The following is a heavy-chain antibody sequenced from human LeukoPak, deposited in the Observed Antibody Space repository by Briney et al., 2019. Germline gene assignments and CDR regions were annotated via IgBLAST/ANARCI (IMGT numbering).Heavy chain of an antibody. CDR3: ARLSYDSGTHYTVYKY. V-gene: IGHV3-21*01. D-gene: IGHD3-10*01. CDR1: GFTFSSSY. J-gene: IGHJ4*02. CDR2: ISTSSSYI. Sequence: GGSLRLSCAASGFTFSSSYMNWVRQAPGKGLEWVSSISTSSSYIYYADSVKGRFTISRDNAKNSLYLQMNSLRDDDTAVYYCARLSYDSGTHYTVYKYWGQGTLVTVSS.